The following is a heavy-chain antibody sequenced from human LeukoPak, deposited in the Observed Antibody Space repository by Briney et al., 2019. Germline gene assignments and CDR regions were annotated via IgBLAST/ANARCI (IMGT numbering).Heavy chain of an antibody. D-gene: IGHD6-6*01. CDR3: ARASRYYYYYMDV. J-gene: IGHJ6*03. V-gene: IGHV4-59*01. CDR1: GGSISSYY. Sequence: KTSETLSLTCTVSGGSISSYYWSWIRQPPGKGLEWIGYIYYSGSTNYNPSLKRRVTISVDTSKNQFSLKLSSVTAADTAVYYCARASRYYYYYMDVCGKGTTVTVSS. CDR2: IYYSGST.